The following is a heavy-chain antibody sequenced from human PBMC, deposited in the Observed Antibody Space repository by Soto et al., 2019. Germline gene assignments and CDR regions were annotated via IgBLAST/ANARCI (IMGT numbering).Heavy chain of an antibody. V-gene: IGHV1-2*04. CDR1: GYTFTVHH. Sequence: QVQLVQSGAEVKKPGASVKVSCKASGYTFTVHHIHWVRQVPGQGLEWMGWINPNSGDPNYAQKLQGWVTMTRDTSITTAYMELSRLTSDDTAVYYCARGASLYYGMDVWGQGTTVTVSS. CDR2: INPNSGDP. CDR3: ARGASLYYGMDV. J-gene: IGHJ6*02.